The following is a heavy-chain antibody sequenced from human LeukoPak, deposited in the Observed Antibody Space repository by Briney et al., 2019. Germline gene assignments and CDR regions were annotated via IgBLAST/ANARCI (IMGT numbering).Heavy chain of an antibody. CDR2: ISAYNGNT. D-gene: IGHD2-15*01. J-gene: IGHJ4*02. CDR1: GYTFTSYG. V-gene: IGHV1-18*01. CDR3: GRSSRGVVVADTLTNPDY. Sequence: ASVKVSCKASGYTFTSYGISWVRQAPGQGLEWMGWISAYNGNTNYAQKLQGRVTMTTDTSTSTAYMELRSLRSDDTAVYYCGRSSRGVVVADTLTNPDYWGQGTLVTVSS.